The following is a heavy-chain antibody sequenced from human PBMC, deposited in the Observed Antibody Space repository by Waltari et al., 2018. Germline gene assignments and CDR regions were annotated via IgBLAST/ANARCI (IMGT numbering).Heavy chain of an antibody. CDR3: ARGNGYYYDSSGYPY. V-gene: IGHV4-34*01. J-gene: IGHJ4*02. Sequence: VQLVESGGGLVQPGGSLRLSCAASGFTFSSYEMNWVRQAPGKGLEWIGEINHSGSTNYNPSLKSRVTISVDTSKNQFSLKLSSVTAADTAVYYCARGNGYYYDSSGYPYWGQGTLVTVSS. CDR2: INHSGST. D-gene: IGHD3-22*01. CDR1: GFTFSSYE.